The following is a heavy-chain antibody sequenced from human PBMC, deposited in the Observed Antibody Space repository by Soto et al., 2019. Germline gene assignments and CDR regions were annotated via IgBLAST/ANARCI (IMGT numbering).Heavy chain of an antibody. V-gene: IGHV4-59*08. J-gene: IGHJ4*02. D-gene: IGHD3-22*01. CDR2: IYYSGST. CDR3: ARHRDDDSSGDFGY. Sequence: SETLSLTCTVSGGSISSYYWSWIRQPPGKGLEWIGYIYYSGSTNYNLSLKSRVTISVDTSKKQFSLKLSSVTASDTVVYFCARHRDDDSSGDFGYWGQGTLVTVSS. CDR1: GGSISSYY.